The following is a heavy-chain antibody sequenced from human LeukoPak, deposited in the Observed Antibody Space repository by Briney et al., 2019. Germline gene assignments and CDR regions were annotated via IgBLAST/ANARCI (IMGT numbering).Heavy chain of an antibody. V-gene: IGHV3-48*01. CDR3: AKDRGRGYSGYDPIDAFDI. Sequence: GGSLRLSCAASGFTFSSYSMNWIRQAPGKGLEWVSYISSSSSTIYYADSVKGRFTISRDNSKNTLYLQMNSLRAEDTAVYYCAKDRGRGYSGYDPIDAFDIWGQGTMVTVSS. CDR1: GFTFSSYS. D-gene: IGHD5-12*01. J-gene: IGHJ3*02. CDR2: ISSSSSTI.